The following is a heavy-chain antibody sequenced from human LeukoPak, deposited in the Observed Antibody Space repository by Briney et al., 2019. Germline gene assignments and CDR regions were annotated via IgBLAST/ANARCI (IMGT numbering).Heavy chain of an antibody. CDR3: TTPGAQLWLPYYFDY. Sequence: GGSLRLSCAASGFTFSNAWMSWVRQAPGKGLEWVGRIKSKTDGGTAEYAAPVKGRFTISRDDSKNTLYLQMNSLETEDTAVYYCTTPGAQLWLPYYFDYWGQGTLVTVSS. CDR2: IKSKTDGGTA. J-gene: IGHJ4*02. V-gene: IGHV3-15*05. CDR1: GFTFSNAW. D-gene: IGHD5-18*01.